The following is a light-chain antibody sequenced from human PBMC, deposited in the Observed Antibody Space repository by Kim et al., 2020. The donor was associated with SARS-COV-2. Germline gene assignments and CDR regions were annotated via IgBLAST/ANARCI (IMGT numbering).Light chain of an antibody. CDR1: QSVSSSY. V-gene: IGKV3D-7*01. Sequence: GERVTLACRASQSVSSSYLTWYQQKPGQAPRLLIYGASTRATSIPARFSGSGSGTDFTLTISSLQPEDFAVYYCQQDYNLPPGLTFGGGTKVDIK. CDR3: QQDYNLPPGLT. J-gene: IGKJ4*01. CDR2: GAS.